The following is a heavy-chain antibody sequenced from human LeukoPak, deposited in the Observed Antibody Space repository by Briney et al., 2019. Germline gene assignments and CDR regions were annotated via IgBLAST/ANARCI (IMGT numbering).Heavy chain of an antibody. CDR2: ISAYNGNT. J-gene: IGHJ4*02. V-gene: IGHV1-18*01. CDR1: VYTCTSYG. CDR3: AIDYYDSSGYLRDY. D-gene: IGHD3-22*01. Sequence: ASVKVSCKASVYTCTSYGISWVRQAPGQGLEWMGWISAYNGNTNYAQKLQGRITMTTDTSTSTAYMDLRRLRSDDTAVYYCAIDYYDSSGYLRDYWGQGTLVTVSS.